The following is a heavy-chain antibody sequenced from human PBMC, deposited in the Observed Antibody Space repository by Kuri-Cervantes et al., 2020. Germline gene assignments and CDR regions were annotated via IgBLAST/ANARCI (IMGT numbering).Heavy chain of an antibody. CDR3: ARRHNIPGP. D-gene: IGHD2/OR15-2a*01. Sequence: SETLSLTCAAYGESFSNHYWSWIRQPPGKGLEWVGGIYYNGSAKYNPSLKSRVTISVDTSRNQFSLRLYSVTAADTAVYYCARRHNIPGPWGQGTLVTVSS. V-gene: IGHV4-59*11. J-gene: IGHJ5*02. CDR1: GESFSNHY. CDR2: IYYNGSA.